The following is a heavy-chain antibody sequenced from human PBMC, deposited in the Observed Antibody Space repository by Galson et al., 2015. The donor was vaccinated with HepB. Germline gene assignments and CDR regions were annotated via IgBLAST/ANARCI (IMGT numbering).Heavy chain of an antibody. J-gene: IGHJ6*03. CDR2: ISTSSSTI. V-gene: IGHV3-48*02. CDR1: GFTFSSYS. D-gene: IGHD3-22*01. Sequence: SLRLSCAASGFTFSSYSMNWVRQAPGKGLEWVSYISTSSSTIYYADSVKGRFTISRDNAKNSLYLQMNGLRDEDTAVYYCARRGVVVRRRDYYYYMDVWGKGTTVTVSS. CDR3: ARRGVVVRRRDYYYYMDV.